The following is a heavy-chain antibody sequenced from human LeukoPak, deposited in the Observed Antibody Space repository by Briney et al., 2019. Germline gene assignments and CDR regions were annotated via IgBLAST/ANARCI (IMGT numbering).Heavy chain of an antibody. CDR2: IYPGDSDT. CDR3: ARQIAAADFDY. D-gene: IGHD6-13*01. Sequence: GESLKISCKGSGYSFTSYWIGWVRQMPGKGLEWMGIIYPGDSDTRYSPSFQGQVTISADKSISTAYLQWSSLRASDTAMYHCARQIAAADFDYWGQGTLVTVSS. V-gene: IGHV5-51*01. CDR1: GYSFTSYW. J-gene: IGHJ4*02.